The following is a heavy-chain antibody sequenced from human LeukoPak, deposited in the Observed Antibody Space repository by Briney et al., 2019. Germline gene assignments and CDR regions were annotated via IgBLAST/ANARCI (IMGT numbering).Heavy chain of an antibody. V-gene: IGHV3-48*04. D-gene: IGHD6-13*01. CDR2: ISSSGSTI. CDR1: GFTLSSYS. J-gene: IGHJ4*02. CDR3: ARRGSIAAVYDY. Sequence: GGSLRLSCAASGFTLSSYSMNWVRQAPGKGLEWVSYISSSGSTIYYADSVKGRFTISRDNAKNSLYLQMSSLRAEDTAVYYCARRGSIAAVYDYWGQGTLVTVSS.